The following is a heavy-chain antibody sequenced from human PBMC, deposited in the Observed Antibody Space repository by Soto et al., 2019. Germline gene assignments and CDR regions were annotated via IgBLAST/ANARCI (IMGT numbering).Heavy chain of an antibody. Sequence: LGESLKISCKGSGYSFTSYWIGWVRQMPGKGLEWMGIIYPGDSDTRYSPSFQGQVTISADKSISTAYLQWSSLKASDTAMYYCARRGGYCSGGSCYNWFDPWGQGTLVTVSS. CDR2: IYPGDSDT. D-gene: IGHD2-15*01. V-gene: IGHV5-51*01. CDR1: GYSFTSYW. J-gene: IGHJ5*02. CDR3: ARRGGYCSGGSCYNWFDP.